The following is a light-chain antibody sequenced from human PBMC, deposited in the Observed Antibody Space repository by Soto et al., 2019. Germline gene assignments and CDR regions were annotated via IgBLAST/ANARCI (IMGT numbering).Light chain of an antibody. CDR1: SSDVGGYNY. Sequence: QSALTQPPSASGSPGQSVTISCTGTSSDVGGYNYVSWYQQYPGKAPQLVIYEFNKRPSGFPDRFSGSKSGNTASLTYSGIQAEDEDYYYCRSYVGTKSYVFGTGTKVTVL. V-gene: IGLV2-8*01. J-gene: IGLJ1*01. CDR2: EFN. CDR3: RSYVGTKSYV.